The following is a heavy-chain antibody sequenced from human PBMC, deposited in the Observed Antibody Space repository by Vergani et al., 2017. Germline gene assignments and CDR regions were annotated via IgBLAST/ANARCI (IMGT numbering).Heavy chain of an antibody. CDR1: GFTVSSNY. V-gene: IGHV3-66*01. CDR2: IYSGGST. Sequence: EVQLVESGGGLVKPGGSLRLSCAASGFTVSSNYMSWVRQAPGKGLEWVSVIYSGGSTYYADSVKGRFTISRDNSKNTLYLQMNSLRAEDTAVYYCARDLSSSGWYGGPNDAFDIWGQGTMVTVSS. D-gene: IGHD6-19*01. CDR3: ARDLSSSGWYGGPNDAFDI. J-gene: IGHJ3*02.